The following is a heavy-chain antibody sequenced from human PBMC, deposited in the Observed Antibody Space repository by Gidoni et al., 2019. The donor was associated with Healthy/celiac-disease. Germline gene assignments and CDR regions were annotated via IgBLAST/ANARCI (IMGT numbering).Heavy chain of an antibody. D-gene: IGHD3-3*01. J-gene: IGHJ4*02. Sequence: EVQLVESGGGLVKPGGSLRLSCAASGFIFNSYTMNWVRQAPGKGLEWVSSISSSSSYKYYADSVKGRFTISRDNAKNSLYLQMNSLRAEDTAVYYCARGVPSTYYDFWSGYYNFDYWGQGTLVTVSS. CDR3: ARGVPSTYYDFWSGYYNFDY. V-gene: IGHV3-21*01. CDR1: GFIFNSYT. CDR2: ISSSSSYK.